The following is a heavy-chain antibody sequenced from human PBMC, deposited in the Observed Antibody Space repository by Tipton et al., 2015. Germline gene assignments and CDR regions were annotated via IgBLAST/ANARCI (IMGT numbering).Heavy chain of an antibody. D-gene: IGHD3-22*01. CDR3: ARASIIQGYYHDSSRYYLFNS. CDR2: IYYSGST. J-gene: IGHJ1*01. CDR1: GGSFSDYY. Sequence: TLSLTCTVSGGSFSDYYWSWIRQSPGEGLEWIGYIYYSGSTNYNPSLRSRVAMSMDTSKNQFPLKLSSVIAADTAVYYCARASIIQGYYHDSSRYYLFNSWGQGTLVTVSS. V-gene: IGHV4-59*01.